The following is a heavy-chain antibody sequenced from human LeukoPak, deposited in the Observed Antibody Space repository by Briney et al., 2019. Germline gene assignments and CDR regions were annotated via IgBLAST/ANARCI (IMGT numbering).Heavy chain of an antibody. Sequence: GESLRIYWKGSGYSFSSYWISLVRQMPGKGLEWMGTIDPSDSYTNYSPSFQGHVTISTDKFISTAYLQWSSLKATDTAIYYCARHVGQSLHFDYWGQGSLVTVSS. CDR1: GYSFSSYW. V-gene: IGHV5-10-1*01. CDR3: ARHVGQSLHFDY. J-gene: IGHJ4*02. D-gene: IGHD2-15*01. CDR2: IDPSDSYT.